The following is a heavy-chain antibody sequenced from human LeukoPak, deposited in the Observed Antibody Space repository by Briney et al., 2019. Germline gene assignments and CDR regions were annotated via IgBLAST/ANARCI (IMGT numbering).Heavy chain of an antibody. V-gene: IGHV4-30-4*08. D-gene: IGHD6-13*01. J-gene: IGHJ4*02. CDR1: GGSISSGGYY. CDR2: IYYSGST. Sequence: SQTLSLTCTVSGGSISSGGYYWSWIRQHPGKGLEWIGYIYYSGSTYYNPSLKSRVTKSVDTSKNQFSLKLSSVTAADTAVYYCARYSSSLLIDYWGQGTLVTVSS. CDR3: ARYSSSLLIDY.